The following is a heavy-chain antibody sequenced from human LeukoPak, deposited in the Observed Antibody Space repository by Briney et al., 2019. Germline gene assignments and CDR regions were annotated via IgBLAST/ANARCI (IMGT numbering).Heavy chain of an antibody. CDR2: INHSGST. V-gene: IGHV4-34*01. D-gene: IGHD3-22*01. J-gene: IGHJ4*02. Sequence: SETLSLTCAVYGGSFSGYYWSWIRQPPGKGLEWIGEINHSGSTNYNPSLKSRVTISVDTPKNQFSLKLCSVTAADTAVYYCARGPYDSSGYPYWGQGTLVTVSS. CDR1: GGSFSGYY. CDR3: ARGPYDSSGYPY.